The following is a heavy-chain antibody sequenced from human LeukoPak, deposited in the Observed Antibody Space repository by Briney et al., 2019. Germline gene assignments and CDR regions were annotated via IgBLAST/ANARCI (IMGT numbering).Heavy chain of an antibody. V-gene: IGHV4-59*01. CDR2: IYYTGRI. CDR3: ARGENYYDSSTPTFDY. D-gene: IGHD3-22*01. J-gene: IGHJ4*02. CDR1: GGSISSYY. Sequence: SETLSLTCTVSGGSISSYYWSWIRQPPGKGLEWIGYIYYTGRINYNPSLKSRVTISVDTSKNQFSLKLTSVTAADTAVYYCARGENYYDSSTPTFDYWGQGTLVTVSS.